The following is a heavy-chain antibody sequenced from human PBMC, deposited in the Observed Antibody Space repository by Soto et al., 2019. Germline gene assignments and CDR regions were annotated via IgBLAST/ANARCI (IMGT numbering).Heavy chain of an antibody. J-gene: IGHJ4*02. CDR1: GYTFTNHA. D-gene: IGHD3-10*01. V-gene: IGHV1-3*01. CDR3: ARDKGDGSGSYYGY. Sequence: ASVKVSCKASGYTFTNHAIHWVRQAPGQSLEWMGWFDAGNRITKFSQKFQGRITISRDTSTSTAYMELRSLRSDDTAVYYCARDKGDGSGSYYGYWGQGTLVTVSS. CDR2: FDAGNRIT.